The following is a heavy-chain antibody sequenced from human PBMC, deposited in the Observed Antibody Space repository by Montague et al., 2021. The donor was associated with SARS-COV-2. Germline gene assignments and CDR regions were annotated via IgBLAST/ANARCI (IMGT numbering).Heavy chain of an antibody. D-gene: IGHD5-12*01. CDR1: GGSMGHYY. J-gene: IGHJ1*01. V-gene: IGHV4-59*01. Sequence: SETLSLTCSVSGGSMGHYYWSWIRQPLGQVPEPIGYIFYSGTTGYNPSLRSRVSISIDMSNYQFSLQLTSLTSADTAVYYCARGQRGFAFWGQGKLVTVSS. CDR3: ARGQRGFAF. CDR2: IFYSGTT.